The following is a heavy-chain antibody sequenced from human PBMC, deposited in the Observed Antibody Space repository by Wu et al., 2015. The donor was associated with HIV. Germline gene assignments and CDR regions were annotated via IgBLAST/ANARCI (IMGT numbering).Heavy chain of an antibody. Sequence: QVQLVQSGAEVKKPGASVKVSCKASGYTFTNYDINWVRQVTGQGLEWMGWMNPTSGDTGYARNFQGRVTMTRSTSISTAYMELGSLRSEDTAVYYCARGRATVEHPYDAFDIVGPRDSGHRLF. V-gene: IGHV1-8*01. CDR2: MNPTSGDT. CDR1: GYTFTNYD. CDR3: ARGRATVEHPYDAFDI. J-gene: IGHJ3*02. D-gene: IGHD4-23*01.